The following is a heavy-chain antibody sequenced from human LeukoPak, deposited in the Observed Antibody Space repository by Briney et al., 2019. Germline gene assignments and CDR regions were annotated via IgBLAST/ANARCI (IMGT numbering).Heavy chain of an antibody. D-gene: IGHD2-2*01. CDR3: ASLHLGYCSSTSWRSLDS. CDR1: GGTFSHYA. CDR2: IIPILGIE. Sequence: ASVTVSFQASGGTFSHYAMSWLRQPPAQGLEWMGRIIPILGIENYAQKFQGRATITAEKSTSPAYMELSSLRSEDTAVYYCASLHLGYCSSTSWRSLDSWGQGTLVTVSS. V-gene: IGHV1-69*04. J-gene: IGHJ4*02.